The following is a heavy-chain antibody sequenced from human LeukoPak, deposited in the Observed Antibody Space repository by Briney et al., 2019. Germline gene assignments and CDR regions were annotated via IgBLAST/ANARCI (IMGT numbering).Heavy chain of an antibody. CDR1: GDSITIYY. J-gene: IGHJ6*03. CDR2: IDHTGST. Sequence: SETLSLTCTVSGDSITIYYWSWIRQPPGKGLEWIGYIDHTGSTNYNPSLNSRVTISRDTSKNDFFLKLSSVTATDTAVYFCARGRVSSSVYYSTYYYYFYMDVWGKGTTVTVSS. V-gene: IGHV4-59*01. CDR3: ARGRVSSSVYYSTYYYYFYMDV. D-gene: IGHD4-11*01.